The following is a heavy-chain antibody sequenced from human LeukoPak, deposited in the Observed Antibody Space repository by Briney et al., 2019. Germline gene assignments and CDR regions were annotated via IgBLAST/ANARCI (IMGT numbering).Heavy chain of an antibody. V-gene: IGHV4-34*01. CDR1: GGSLSGYY. CDR3: ARARFIVVVPAAIDIDAFDI. CDR2: INHSGST. J-gene: IGHJ3*02. D-gene: IGHD2-2*01. Sequence: SETLSLTCAVYGGSLSGYYWSWIRPPPGKGLEWIGEINHSGSTNYNPSLKSQVTISVDTSKNQFSLKLSSVTAADTAVYYCARARFIVVVPAAIDIDAFDIWGQGTMVTVSS.